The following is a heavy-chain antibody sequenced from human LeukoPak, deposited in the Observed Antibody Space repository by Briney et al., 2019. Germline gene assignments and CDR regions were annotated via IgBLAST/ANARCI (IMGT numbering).Heavy chain of an antibody. CDR1: GYTFIGYY. V-gene: IGHV1-2*02. CDR2: INPNSGGT. J-gene: IGHJ4*02. CDR3: AREGRYFDWLLPFDY. D-gene: IGHD3-9*01. Sequence: ASVKVSCKASGYTFIGYYIHWVRQAPGQGLEWMGWINPNSGGTNYAQKFQGRVTMTRDMSISTAYMELSRLRSDDTAVYYCAREGRYFDWLLPFDYWGQGTLVTVSS.